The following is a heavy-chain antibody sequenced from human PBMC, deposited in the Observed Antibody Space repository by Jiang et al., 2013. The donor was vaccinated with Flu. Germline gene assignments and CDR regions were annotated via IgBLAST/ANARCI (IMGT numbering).Heavy chain of an antibody. V-gene: IGHV3-72*01. CDR2: TRNKANSYTT. J-gene: IGHJ4*02. D-gene: IGHD1-26*01. CDR1: GFTFSDHY. CDR3: ASLERGYSGSLRGNY. Sequence: GSLRLSCAASGFTFSDHYMDWVRQAPGKGLEWVGRTRNKANSYTTEYAASVKGRFTISRDDSKNSLYLQMNSLKTEDTAVYYCASLERGYSGSLRGNYWGQGTLVTVSS.